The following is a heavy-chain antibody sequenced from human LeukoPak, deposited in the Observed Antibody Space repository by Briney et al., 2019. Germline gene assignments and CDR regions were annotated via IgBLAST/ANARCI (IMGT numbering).Heavy chain of an antibody. CDR1: GFTFSSYG. J-gene: IGHJ3*02. D-gene: IGHD3-22*01. Sequence: GGSLRLSCAASGFTFSSYGMHWVRQAPGKGLEWVAVIWYDGSNKFYADSVKGRFIISRDNSKNTLYLQMNSLRAEDTALYYCARDEYYYDSSGYFFYPTVCDAFDIWGQGTLVTVSS. CDR3: ARDEYYYDSSGYFFYPTVCDAFDI. CDR2: IWYDGSNK. V-gene: IGHV3-33*01.